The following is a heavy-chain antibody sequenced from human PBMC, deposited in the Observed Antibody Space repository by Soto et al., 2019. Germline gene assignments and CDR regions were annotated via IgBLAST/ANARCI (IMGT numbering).Heavy chain of an antibody. CDR1: GGSISSGGYS. V-gene: IGHV4-30-2*01. Sequence: PSETLSLTCAVSGGSISSGGYSWSWIRQPPGKGLEWIGYIYHSGSTYYNPSLKSRVTISVDRSKNQFSLKLSSVTAADTAVYYCASKVRGGPYGMDVWGQGTTVTVSS. J-gene: IGHJ6*02. D-gene: IGHD3-10*01. CDR3: ASKVRGGPYGMDV. CDR2: IYHSGST.